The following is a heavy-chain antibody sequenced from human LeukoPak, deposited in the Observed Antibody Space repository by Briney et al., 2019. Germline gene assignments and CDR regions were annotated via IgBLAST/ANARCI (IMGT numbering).Heavy chain of an antibody. Sequence: PSETLSLTCTVSGGSISSYYWSWIRQPPGKGLEWIGYIYYSGSTNYNPSLKSRVTISVDTSKNQFSLKLSSVTAPDTAVYYCARHPYYRIAAGYYFDYWGQGTLVTVSS. J-gene: IGHJ4*02. V-gene: IGHV4-59*08. CDR1: GGSISSYY. D-gene: IGHD3-10*01. CDR2: IYYSGST. CDR3: ARHPYYRIAAGYYFDY.